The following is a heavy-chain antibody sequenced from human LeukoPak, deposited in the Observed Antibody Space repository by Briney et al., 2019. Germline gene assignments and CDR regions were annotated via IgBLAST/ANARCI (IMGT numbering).Heavy chain of an antibody. CDR2: ISAYNGNT. V-gene: IGHV1-18*01. Sequence: ASVKVSCKASGYTFTSYGISWVRQAPGQGLEWMRWISAYNGNTNYAQKLQGRVTMTTDTSTSTAYMELRSLRSDDTAMYYCARTYYGSGSYAPGVDYWGQGTLVTVSS. D-gene: IGHD3-10*01. CDR3: ARTYYGSGSYAPGVDY. J-gene: IGHJ4*02. CDR1: GYTFTSYG.